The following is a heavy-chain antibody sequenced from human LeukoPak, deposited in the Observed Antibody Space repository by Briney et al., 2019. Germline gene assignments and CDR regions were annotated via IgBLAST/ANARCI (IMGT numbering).Heavy chain of an antibody. CDR3: ARDRIVVGATTAFDI. CDR2: IIPIFGTA. J-gene: IGHJ3*02. CDR1: GGTFKNYA. V-gene: IGHV1-69*06. Sequence: GASVKVSCKASGGTFKNYAITWVRQAPGQGLEWMGGIIPIFGTANYAQKFQGRVTITADKSTSTAHMELSSLRSEDTAVYYCARDRIVVGATTAFDIWGQGTMVTVSS. D-gene: IGHD1-26*01.